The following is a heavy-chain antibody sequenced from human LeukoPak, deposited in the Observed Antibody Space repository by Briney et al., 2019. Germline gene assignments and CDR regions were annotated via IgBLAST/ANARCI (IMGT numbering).Heavy chain of an antibody. V-gene: IGHV3-48*01. J-gene: IGHJ5*02. D-gene: IGHD3-10*01. Sequence: GGSLRLSCAASGFTFSSYSMNWVRQAPGKGLEWVSYISSSSSTIYYADSVKGRFTISRDNAKNSLYLQMNSLRAEDTAVYYCARQSMVRTQNWFDPWGQGTLVTVSS. CDR1: GFTFSSYS. CDR3: ARQSMVRTQNWFDP. CDR2: ISSSSSTI.